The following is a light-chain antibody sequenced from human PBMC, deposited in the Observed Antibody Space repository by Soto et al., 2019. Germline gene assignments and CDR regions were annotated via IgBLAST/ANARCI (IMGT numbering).Light chain of an antibody. CDR1: QSVSSN. V-gene: IGKV3-20*01. J-gene: IGKJ5*01. CDR3: QQYGSSPIT. Sequence: IVLTQSPATLSLSPGEIATLSFSASQSVSSNLAWYQQKPGQAPRLLMYGASSRATGIPDRLSGSGSGTDFTLTISRLEPEDFAVYYCQQYGSSPITFGQGTRLEIK. CDR2: GAS.